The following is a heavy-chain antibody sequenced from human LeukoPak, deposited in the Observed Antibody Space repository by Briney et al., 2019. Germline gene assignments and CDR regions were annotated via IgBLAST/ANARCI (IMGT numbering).Heavy chain of an antibody. J-gene: IGHJ4*02. Sequence: GGSLRLSCAASGFTFSSYAMSWVRQAPGKGLEWVSAISGSGGSTYYADSVKGRFTISRDNSKNTLYLQMSSLRAEDTAVYYCAKDGQWLDYFDYWGQGTLVTVSS. CDR1: GFTFSSYA. V-gene: IGHV3-23*01. CDR2: ISGSGGST. CDR3: AKDGQWLDYFDY. D-gene: IGHD6-19*01.